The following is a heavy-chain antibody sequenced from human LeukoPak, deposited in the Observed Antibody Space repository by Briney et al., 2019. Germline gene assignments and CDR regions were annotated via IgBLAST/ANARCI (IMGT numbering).Heavy chain of an antibody. Sequence: ASVKVSCKVSGYIFTELSMFWVRQAPGKGLEWMGGSDPEDGEIIYAQKFQGRVTMTTDTSTSTAYMELRSLRSDDTAVYYCARDRYYYDSSGYYGMDVWAKGPRSPSPQ. D-gene: IGHD3-22*01. CDR1: GYIFTELS. CDR3: ARDRYYYDSSGYYGMDV. CDR2: SDPEDGEI. J-gene: IGHJ6*04. V-gene: IGHV1-24*01.